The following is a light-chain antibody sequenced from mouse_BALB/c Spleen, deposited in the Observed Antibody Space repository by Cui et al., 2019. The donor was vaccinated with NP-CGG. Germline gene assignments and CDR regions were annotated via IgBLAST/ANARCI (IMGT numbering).Light chain of an antibody. CDR2: GTN. J-gene: IGLJ1*01. V-gene: IGLV1*01. Sequence: QPVVTQESALTTSPGETVTLTCRSSTGAVTTSNYANWVQEKPDHLFTGLIGGTNNRVPGVPARFSGSLIGDKAALTITGAQTEDEARYFCALWYSNHWVFGGGTKLTVL. CDR3: ALWYSNHWV. CDR1: TGAVTTSNY.